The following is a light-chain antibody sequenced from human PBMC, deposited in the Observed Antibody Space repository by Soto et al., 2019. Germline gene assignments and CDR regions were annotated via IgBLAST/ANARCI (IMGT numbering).Light chain of an antibody. J-gene: IGKJ1*01. CDR2: GAS. CDR3: QQHGSSPPT. V-gene: IGKV3-20*01. Sequence: EIVLTQSPGTLSLSPGERATLSCRASQSVSSSYLAWYQQKPGQAPRLLIYGASSRATGIPDRFSGSGSGTDFTLTISRLEPEHFAVYYCQQHGSSPPTFGQGTKVDIK. CDR1: QSVSSSY.